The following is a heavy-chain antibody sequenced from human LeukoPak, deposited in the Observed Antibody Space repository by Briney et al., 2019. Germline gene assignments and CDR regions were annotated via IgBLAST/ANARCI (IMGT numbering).Heavy chain of an antibody. CDR2: ISAYNGNT. CDR3: ARDKSKLLAAPRPFDP. J-gene: IGHJ5*02. V-gene: IGHV1-18*04. D-gene: IGHD3-3*02. Sequence: GASVKVSCKASGYTFTSYGISWVRQAPGQGLEWMGWISAYNGNTNYAQKLQGRVTMTTDTSTSTACMELRSLRSDDTAVYYCARDKSKLLAAPRPFDPWGQGTLVTVSS. CDR1: GYTFTSYG.